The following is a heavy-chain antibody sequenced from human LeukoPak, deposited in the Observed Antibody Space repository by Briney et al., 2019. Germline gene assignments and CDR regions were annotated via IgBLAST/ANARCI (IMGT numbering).Heavy chain of an antibody. J-gene: IGHJ5*02. V-gene: IGHV4-59*01. D-gene: IGHD5-12*01. Sequence: SVTLSLNCTVSGGSISGSYWNWIRQPPGKGLEWIGCIRDSGTTNYNPSLKSRVTISLHTSKNQFSLRLTSVTAADTAVYYCAIEHDGATYSNLWGQGTLVAVSS. CDR3: AIEHDGATYSNL. CDR2: IRDSGTT. CDR1: GGSISGSY.